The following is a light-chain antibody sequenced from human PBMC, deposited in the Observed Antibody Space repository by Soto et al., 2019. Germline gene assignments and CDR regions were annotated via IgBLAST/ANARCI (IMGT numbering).Light chain of an antibody. CDR3: QKYNSAACT. Sequence: DIQMTQSPSSLSASVGDRVAITCRASQGISNYLAWYQQKPGKVPKLLIYAASTLQSGVPSRFSGGGSGTDFTLTISSLQPEDVATYYCQKYNSAACTFGPGTKVDIK. CDR1: QGISNY. J-gene: IGKJ3*01. CDR2: AAS. V-gene: IGKV1-27*01.